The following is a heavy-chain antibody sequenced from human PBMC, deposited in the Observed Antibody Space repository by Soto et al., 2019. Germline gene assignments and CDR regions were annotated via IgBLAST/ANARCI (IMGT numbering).Heavy chain of an antibody. D-gene: IGHD5-18*01. J-gene: IGHJ2*01. CDR2: LYADGST. V-gene: IGHV3-53*02. CDR3: ARTAEGDTPRTHWYFDL. Sequence: EVQLVETGGALIQPGGSLRLSCAASGFPVNATYLSWVRQAPGKGLEWLSVLYADGSTYYIDSVKGRFRISRDSSKNTLYLQMDSLRADDTALYFCARTAEGDTPRTHWYFDLWGRGTQVTVSS. CDR1: GFPVNATY.